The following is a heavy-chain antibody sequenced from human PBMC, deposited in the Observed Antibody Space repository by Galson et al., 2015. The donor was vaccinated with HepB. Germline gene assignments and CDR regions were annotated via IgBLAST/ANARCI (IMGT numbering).Heavy chain of an antibody. CDR2: IIPVRGIT. D-gene: IGHD3-22*01. J-gene: IGHJ4*02. V-gene: IGHV1-69*04. Sequence: SVKVSCKASGGTFSSYSIAWVRQAPGQGLEWMGRIIPVRGITNYAQKFQGRVTITADKSTTTAYMELSSLGSDDTAVYFCARDYYDSNGYYAGHLDFWGQGILVTVSS. CDR1: GGTFSSYS. CDR3: ARDYYDSNGYYAGHLDF.